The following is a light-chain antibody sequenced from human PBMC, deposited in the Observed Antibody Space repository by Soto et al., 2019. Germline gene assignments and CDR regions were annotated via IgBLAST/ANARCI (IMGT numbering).Light chain of an antibody. V-gene: IGLV2-14*01. CDR3: SSSTSSNTFYV. CDR2: QVS. J-gene: IGLJ1*01. CDR1: SSDVGGYYY. Sequence: QSALTQPASVSGSPGQSITISCTGTSSDVGGYYYVSWYQHHPGKAPKLMIYQVSNRPSGVSNRFSGSKSGNTASLTISGLQAEDEADYYCSSSTSSNTFYVFGTGTKVTVL.